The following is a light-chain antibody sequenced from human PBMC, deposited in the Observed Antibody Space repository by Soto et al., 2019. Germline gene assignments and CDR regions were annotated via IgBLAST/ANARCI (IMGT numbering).Light chain of an antibody. CDR3: HQYGSSPPT. CDR2: DAS. V-gene: IGKV3-11*01. CDR1: QSVSSY. Sequence: EIVLTQSQDTLSLSPGERATLSCRASQSVSSYLAWYQQKPGQAPRLLIYDASNRATGIPARFSGSGSGTDFTLTISSLEPEDFAVYYCHQYGSSPPTFGQGTKVDIK. J-gene: IGKJ1*01.